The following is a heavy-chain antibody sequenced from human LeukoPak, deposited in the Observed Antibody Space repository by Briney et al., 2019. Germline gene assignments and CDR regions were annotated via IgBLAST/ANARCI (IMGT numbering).Heavy chain of an antibody. J-gene: IGHJ5*02. Sequence: PGGPLRLSCAASGFTFTSYAMSWVRQVPGKRLDWFSAISRGAGTTGYADPVKGRFTISRVNSKSTIYLQMNSLRAEDTAIYYCAKDLEQSYSGWSTSYDAWGQGTLVTVSS. D-gene: IGHD6-19*01. CDR1: GFTFTSYA. CDR3: AKDLEQSYSGWSTSYDA. CDR2: ISRGAGTT. V-gene: IGHV3-23*01.